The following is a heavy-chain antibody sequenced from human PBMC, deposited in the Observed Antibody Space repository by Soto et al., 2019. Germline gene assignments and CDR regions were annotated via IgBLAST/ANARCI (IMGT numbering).Heavy chain of an antibody. J-gene: IGHJ6*02. CDR3: ARSTMVRGVRPYYGMDV. Sequence: QVQLVESGGGVVQPGRSLRLSCAASGFTFSSYGMHWVRQAPGKGLEWVAVIWYDGSNKYYADSVKGRFTISRDNSKNTLYLQMNSLRAEDTAVYYCARSTMVRGVRPYYGMDVWGQGTTVTVSS. V-gene: IGHV3-33*01. D-gene: IGHD3-10*01. CDR2: IWYDGSNK. CDR1: GFTFSSYG.